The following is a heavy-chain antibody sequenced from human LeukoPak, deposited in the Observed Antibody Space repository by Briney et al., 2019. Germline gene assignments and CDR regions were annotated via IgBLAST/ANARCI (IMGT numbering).Heavy chain of an antibody. V-gene: IGHV3-30*02. CDR3: AEEQFDP. CDR1: GFTFSSYG. Sequence: GGSLRLSCAPSGFTFSSYGMHWVRQAPGKGLEWVAFIRNDGSNKYYGDSVKGRFTISRDPSKNTVYLQMDSLRPDDTALYYCAEEQFDPWGEGALVIVSS. CDR2: IRNDGSNK. J-gene: IGHJ5*02.